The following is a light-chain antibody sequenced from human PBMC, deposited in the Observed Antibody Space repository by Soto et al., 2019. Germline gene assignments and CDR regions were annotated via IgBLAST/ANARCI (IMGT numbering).Light chain of an antibody. J-gene: IGKJ1*01. CDR2: EAS. Sequence: DIQMTQSPSTLSASEGDRVTITCRASQSISSSLAWYQQKPGKAPKLLIYEASNLKSGVPLRFSGSGSVTEQPLTIRCLKPDDSASYYGQQYNVYSTFGQGTRVEIK. CDR1: QSISSS. CDR3: QQYNVYST. V-gene: IGKV1-5*03.